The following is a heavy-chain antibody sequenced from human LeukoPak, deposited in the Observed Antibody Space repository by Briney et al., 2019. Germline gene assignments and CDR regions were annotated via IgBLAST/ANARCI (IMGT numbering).Heavy chain of an antibody. CDR1: GFTFSYHW. J-gene: IGHJ3*02. CDR2: INTDGTTT. D-gene: IGHD1-14*01. CDR3: AGDYGNRRRAFDI. Sequence: GGSLRLSCAGSGFTFSYHWMHWVRQAPGKGLVWVSRINTDGTTTNYADSVKGRFTISRDNAKNTLFLQMNSLRAEDAAVYYCAGDYGNRRRAFDIWGQGTMVTVSS. V-gene: IGHV3-74*01.